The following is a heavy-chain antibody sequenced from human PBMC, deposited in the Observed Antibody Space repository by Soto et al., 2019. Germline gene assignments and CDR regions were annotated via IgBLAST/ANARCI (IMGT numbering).Heavy chain of an antibody. J-gene: IGHJ4*02. V-gene: IGHV4-59*08. CDR2: IYYSGST. D-gene: IGHD3-10*01. CDR3: ARQSVGPYGSGSFFDY. Sequence: QVQLQESGPGLVKPSETLSLTCTVSGGSISSYSWSWIRQPPGKGLEWIGYIYYSGSTNYNPSLKSRVTISVDTSKNQFSLKLSSVTAADTAVYYCARQSVGPYGSGSFFDYWGQGTLVTVSS. CDR1: GGSISSYS.